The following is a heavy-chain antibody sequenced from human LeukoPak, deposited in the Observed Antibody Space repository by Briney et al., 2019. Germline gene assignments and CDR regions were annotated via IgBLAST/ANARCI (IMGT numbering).Heavy chain of an antibody. J-gene: IGHJ4*02. D-gene: IGHD3-22*01. V-gene: IGHV1-46*01. CDR3: ARGLVPITSKGGGFDY. Sequence: ASVKVSCKASGYTFIDYYMHWVRQAPGQGLEWMGIITPSGGTTTYSQKFQGRVTMTGDPSTSTVYMELSSLSSEDTAVYYCARGLVPITSKGGGFDYWGQGSLVTVSS. CDR2: ITPSGGTT. CDR1: GYTFIDYY.